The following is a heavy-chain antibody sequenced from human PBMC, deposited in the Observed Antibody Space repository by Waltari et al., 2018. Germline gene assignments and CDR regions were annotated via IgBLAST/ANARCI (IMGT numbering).Heavy chain of an antibody. J-gene: IGHJ4*02. CDR1: GYTFIDYY. V-gene: IGHV1-2*06. CDR3: ARWPALSADPYYFDY. Sequence: QVQLVQSGAEVKKPGASVRVSCTTSGYTFIDYYIHWVRQAPGQGLEWMGRVIPKSGGTSYPQKFKDRVTMTRDTSISTAYMELSRLTFDDTAVYFCARWPALSADPYYFDYWGQGTLVTVSS. D-gene: IGHD3-16*01. CDR2: VIPKSGGT.